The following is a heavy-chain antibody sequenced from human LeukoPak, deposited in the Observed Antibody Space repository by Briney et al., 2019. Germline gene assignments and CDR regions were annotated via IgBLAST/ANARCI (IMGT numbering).Heavy chain of an antibody. CDR2: ITSSSSYI. CDR1: GFTFSRYG. J-gene: IGHJ4*02. V-gene: IGHV3-21*01. D-gene: IGHD3-22*01. CDR3: ARHVVAVGFDY. Sequence: GGSLRLSCAASGFTFSRYGMNWVRQAPGKGLEWVSSITSSSSYIYYADSVKGRFTISRDNAKNSLYLQMNSLRAEDTAVYYCARHVVAVGFDYWGQGTLVTVSS.